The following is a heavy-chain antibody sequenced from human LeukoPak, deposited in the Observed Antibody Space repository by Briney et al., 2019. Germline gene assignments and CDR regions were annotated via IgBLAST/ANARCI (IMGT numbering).Heavy chain of an antibody. J-gene: IGHJ4*02. Sequence: GGSLRLSCAASGFIVSSDYMSWVRQGPGKGLEWVSVIYSGGKTYYADSVKCRFTISRDDSKNTLYLQMNSLTSEDTAVYYCARESSSGYYLPYWGQGTLVTVSS. CDR1: GFIVSSDY. D-gene: IGHD3-22*01. V-gene: IGHV3-66*02. CDR3: ARESSSGYYLPY. CDR2: IYSGGKT.